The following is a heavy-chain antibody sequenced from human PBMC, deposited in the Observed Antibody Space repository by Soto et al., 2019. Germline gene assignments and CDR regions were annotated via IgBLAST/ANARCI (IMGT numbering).Heavy chain of an antibody. J-gene: IGHJ6*02. V-gene: IGHV1-3*01. D-gene: IGHD5-12*01. CDR1: GYTFTSYA. CDR2: INAGNGNT. Sequence: ASVKVSCKASGYTFTSYAMHWVRQAPGQRLEWMGWINAGNGNTKYSQKFQGRVTITRDTSASTACMELSSLRSEDTAVYYCAIRGGYDWGKYYYYYYGMDAWGQGTTVTVSS. CDR3: AIRGGYDWGKYYYYYYGMDA.